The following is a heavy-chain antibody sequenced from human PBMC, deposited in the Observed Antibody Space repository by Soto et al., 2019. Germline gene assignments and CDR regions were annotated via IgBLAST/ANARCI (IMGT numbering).Heavy chain of an antibody. D-gene: IGHD3-22*01. J-gene: IGHJ5*02. CDR3: ARGGYYDSSVPGP. V-gene: IGHV3-30-3*01. CDR2: ISYDGSNK. CDR1: GFTFSSYA. Sequence: QVQLVESGGGVVQPGRSLRLSCAASGFTFSSYAMQWVRQAPGKGLEWVAVISYDGSNKDYADSVKGRFTISRDNSKNTLYLEMNSLRAEDTAVYYCARGGYYDSSVPGPWGQGTLVTVSS.